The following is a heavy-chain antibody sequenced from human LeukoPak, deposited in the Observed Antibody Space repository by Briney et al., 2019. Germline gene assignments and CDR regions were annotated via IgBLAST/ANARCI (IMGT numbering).Heavy chain of an antibody. CDR1: GFTFSSYG. V-gene: IGHV3-33*01. CDR2: IWYDGSNK. J-gene: IGHJ4*02. CDR3: ARDSANWSYFDY. D-gene: IGHD7-27*01. Sequence: GGSLRLSCAASGFTFSSYGMHWVRQAPGKGLEWVAVIWYDGSNKYYADSVKGRFTISRDNSKDTLYLQMNSLRAEDTAVYYCARDSANWSYFDYWGQGTLVTVSS.